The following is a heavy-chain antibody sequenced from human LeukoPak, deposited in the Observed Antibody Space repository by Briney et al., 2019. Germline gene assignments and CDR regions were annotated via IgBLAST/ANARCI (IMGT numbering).Heavy chain of an antibody. CDR1: GFTFSSYA. J-gene: IGHJ4*03. CDR3: AKDLGNYYGSGSYFDY. V-gene: IGHV3-23*01. Sequence: GGSLRLSCAASGFTFSSYAMSWVRQAPGKGLEWVSATSCSGGSTYYADSVKGRFTISRDNSKNTLYLQMNSLRAEDTAVYYCAKDLGNYYGSGSYFDYWGQGALVTVSS. CDR2: TSCSGGST. D-gene: IGHD3-10*01.